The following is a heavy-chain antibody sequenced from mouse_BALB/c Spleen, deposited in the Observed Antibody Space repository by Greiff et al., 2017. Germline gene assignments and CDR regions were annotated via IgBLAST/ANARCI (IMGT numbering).Heavy chain of an antibody. CDR1: GFNIKDYY. V-gene: IGHV14-1*02. D-gene: IGHD2-1*01. CDR2: IDPENGNT. Sequence: EVQLQQSGAELVRPGALVKLSCKASGFNIKDYYMHWVKQRPEQGLEWIGWIDPENGNTIYDPKFQGKASITADTSSNTAYLQLSSLTSEDTAVYYCARSEGNYHYAMDYWGQGTSVTVSS. J-gene: IGHJ4*01. CDR3: ARSEGNYHYAMDY.